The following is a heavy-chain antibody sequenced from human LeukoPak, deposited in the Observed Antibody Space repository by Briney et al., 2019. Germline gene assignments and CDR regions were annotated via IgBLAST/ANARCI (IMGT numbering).Heavy chain of an antibody. CDR1: GFTFSSTG. V-gene: IGHV3-30*04. CDR3: ATEGEEWTNFDY. D-gene: IGHD3-3*01. J-gene: IGHJ4*02. CDR2: ISPDGTKT. Sequence: GGSLRLSCVDSGFTFSSTGLHWVRQAPGKGLEWVAMISPDGTKTFYTDSMKGRLTISRDNSNNTLYLQMNSLRVEDTALYYCATEGEEWTNFDYWGQGTPVIVSS.